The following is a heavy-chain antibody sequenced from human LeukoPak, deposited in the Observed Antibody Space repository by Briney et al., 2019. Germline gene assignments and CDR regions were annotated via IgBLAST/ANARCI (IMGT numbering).Heavy chain of an antibody. CDR2: IYNSGST. V-gene: IGHV4-31*03. CDR3: ARSSGAPDY. CDR1: GGSISRGGYY. D-gene: IGHD6-19*01. Sequence: SQTLSLTCTVSGGSISRGGYYWSWIRQHPGKGLEWIGYIYNSGSTYYNPSLKSRVTMSVDTSKNQFSLKLSSVTAADTAAYYCARSSGAPDYWGQGTLVTVTS. J-gene: IGHJ4*02.